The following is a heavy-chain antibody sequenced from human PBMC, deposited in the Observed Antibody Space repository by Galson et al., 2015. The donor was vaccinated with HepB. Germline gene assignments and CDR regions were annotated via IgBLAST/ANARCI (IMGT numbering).Heavy chain of an antibody. Sequence: SLRLSCAASGFTVSSNYMNWVRQAPGKGLEWVSVIYSGGSTYYADSVKGRFIISRDNSENMVYLQMNSLRAGDTAVYYCTREQRGHNSGSGSLDYWGQGTLVTVSS. CDR1: GFTVSSNY. J-gene: IGHJ4*02. D-gene: IGHD3-10*01. V-gene: IGHV3-66*01. CDR3: TREQRGHNSGSGSLDY. CDR2: IYSGGST.